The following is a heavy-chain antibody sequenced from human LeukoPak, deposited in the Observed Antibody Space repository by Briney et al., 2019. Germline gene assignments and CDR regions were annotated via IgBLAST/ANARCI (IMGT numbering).Heavy chain of an antibody. CDR3: AKDPYSNYEGYFDY. CDR1: GFTFSSYA. J-gene: IGHJ4*02. CDR2: ISGSGGST. V-gene: IGHV3-23*01. Sequence: PGGPLRLSCAASGFTFSSYAMSWVRQAPGKGLEWVSAISGSGGSTYYADSVKGRFTISRDNSKNTLYLQMNSLRAEDTAVYYCAKDPYSNYEGYFDYWGQGTLVTVSS. D-gene: IGHD4-11*01.